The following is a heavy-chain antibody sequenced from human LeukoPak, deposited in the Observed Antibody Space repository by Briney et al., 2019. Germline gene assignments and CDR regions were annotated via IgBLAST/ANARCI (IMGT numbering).Heavy chain of an antibody. CDR1: GFTFSAFW. V-gene: IGHV3-74*01. J-gene: IGHJ4*02. D-gene: IGHD1-20*01. CDR3: ARDYNWAFDY. Sequence: GGSLRLSCAASGFTFSAFWMHWVRRAPGKGLVWVSHINPDGTTTTYADSVKGRFIISRDNAKNTLYLQMNSLRDEDTAVYYCARDYNWAFDYWGQGTLVTVSS. CDR2: INPDGTTT.